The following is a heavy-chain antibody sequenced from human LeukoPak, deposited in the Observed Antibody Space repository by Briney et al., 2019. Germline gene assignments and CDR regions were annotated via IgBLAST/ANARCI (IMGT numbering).Heavy chain of an antibody. CDR2: ISSSSSYM. D-gene: IGHD5-18*01. CDR3: ARTAGYSYGFDY. V-gene: IGHV3-21*01. Sequence: GGSLRLSCAASGFTFSSYSMNWVRQAPGKGLEWVSSISSSSSYMYYADSVKGRFTISRDNAKNSLYLQMNSLRAEDTAVYYCARTAGYSYGFDYWGQGTLVTVSS. CDR1: GFTFSSYS. J-gene: IGHJ4*02.